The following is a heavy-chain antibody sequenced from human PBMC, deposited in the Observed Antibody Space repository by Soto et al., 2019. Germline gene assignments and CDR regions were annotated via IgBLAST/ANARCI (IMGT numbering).Heavy chain of an antibody. D-gene: IGHD3-10*01. CDR2: IKQDGSEK. CDR3: ARDSDVLLWFGESQHFFDY. CDR1: GFTFSSYW. Sequence: VGSLRLSCAASGFTFSSYWMSWVRQAPGKGLDWVANIKQDGSEKYYVDSVKGRFTISRDNAKNSLYLQMNSLRAEDTAVYYCARDSDVLLWFGESQHFFDYWGQGTLVTVSS. J-gene: IGHJ4*02. V-gene: IGHV3-7*05.